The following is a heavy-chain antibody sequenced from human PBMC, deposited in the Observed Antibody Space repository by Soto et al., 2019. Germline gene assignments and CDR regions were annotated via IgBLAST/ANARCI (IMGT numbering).Heavy chain of an antibody. CDR3: ARGMVRGVIIPYYYYGMDV. V-gene: IGHV3-74*01. J-gene: IGHJ6*02. CDR1: GFTFSSYW. D-gene: IGHD3-10*01. Sequence: PGGALRLSCAASGFTFSSYWMHWVRQAPGKGLVWVSRINSDGSSTSYADSVKGRFTISRDNAKNTLYLQMNSLRAEDTAVYYCARGMVRGVIIPYYYYGMDVWGQGTTVTVS. CDR2: INSDGSST.